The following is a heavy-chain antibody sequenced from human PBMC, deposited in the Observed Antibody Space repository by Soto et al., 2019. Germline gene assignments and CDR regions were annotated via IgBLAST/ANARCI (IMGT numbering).Heavy chain of an antibody. CDR1: RYTFTSYD. CDR3: ARRSSTYLNEIIYDP. D-gene: IGHD2-2*01. V-gene: IGHV1-2*02. CDR2: IKPDSGDT. Sequence: ASVKVSCKASRYTFTSYDIFWVRQSPGQGLERMGWIKPDSGDTHYAQNFRGRVTMTRDTSINTAYMELNNLVSDDTAVYYCARRSSTYLNEIIYDPWGQGTLVTVSS. J-gene: IGHJ5*02.